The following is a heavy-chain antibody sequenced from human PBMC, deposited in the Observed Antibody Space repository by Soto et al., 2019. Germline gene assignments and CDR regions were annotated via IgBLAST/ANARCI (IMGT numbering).Heavy chain of an antibody. CDR2: ISSSSSYI. J-gene: IGHJ4*02. V-gene: IGHV3-21*01. CDR1: GFTFSSYS. Sequence: GGSLRLSCAASGFTFSSYSMYWVRQAPGKGLEWVSSISSSSSYIYYADSVKGRFTISRDNAKNSLYLQMNSLRAEDTAVYYCARAARNREHFDYWGQGTLVTVSS. CDR3: ARAARNREHFDY. D-gene: IGHD1-1*01.